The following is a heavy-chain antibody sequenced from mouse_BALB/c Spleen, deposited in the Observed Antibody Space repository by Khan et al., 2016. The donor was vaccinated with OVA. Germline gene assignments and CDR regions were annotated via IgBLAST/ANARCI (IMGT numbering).Heavy chain of an antibody. CDR1: GYTFTDHY. Sequence: QVQLQQSGAELARPGASFPLSCPSSGYTFTDHYINWVKQRTGQGLEWIGEISPGSGDTYYNERFKGKATLTADKSSSTAYMQLSSLTSEASAVYFCARRNYFGYTFAYWGQGTLVTVSA. J-gene: IGHJ3*01. CDR2: ISPGSGDT. CDR3: ARRNYFGYTFAY. V-gene: IGHV1-77*01. D-gene: IGHD1-2*01.